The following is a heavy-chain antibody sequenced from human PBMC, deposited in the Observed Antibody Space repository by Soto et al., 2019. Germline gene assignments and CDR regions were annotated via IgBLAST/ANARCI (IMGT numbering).Heavy chain of an antibody. D-gene: IGHD6-13*01. CDR1: GGTFSSYT. Sequence: QVQLVQSGAEVKKPGSSVKVSCKASGGTFSSYTISWVRQAPGQGLEWMGRIIPILGIANYAQKFQGRVTXXADKSTSTAYRELSSLRSEDTAVYYCARYSSSGDYWGQGTLVTVSS. CDR3: ARYSSSGDY. J-gene: IGHJ4*02. V-gene: IGHV1-69*02. CDR2: IIPILGIA.